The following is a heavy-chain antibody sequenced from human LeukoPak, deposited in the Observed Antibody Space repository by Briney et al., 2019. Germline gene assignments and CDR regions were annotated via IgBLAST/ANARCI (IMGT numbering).Heavy chain of an antibody. J-gene: IGHJ3*02. Sequence: GGSLRLSCAASGFTFSSYGMHWVRQAPGKGLEWVAVISYDGSNKYYADSVKGRFTISRDNSKNTLYLQMNSLRAEDTAVYYCARDQGDYRLFDAFDIWGQGTMVTVSS. V-gene: IGHV3-30*03. CDR2: ISYDGSNK. CDR3: ARDQGDYRLFDAFDI. D-gene: IGHD4-11*01. CDR1: GFTFSSYG.